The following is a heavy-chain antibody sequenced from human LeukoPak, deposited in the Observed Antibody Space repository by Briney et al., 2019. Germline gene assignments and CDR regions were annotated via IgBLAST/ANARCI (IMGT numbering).Heavy chain of an antibody. Sequence: GGSLRLSCVASGFTFSSYGMHWVRQAPGKGLEWVAVIWYDGTNKYYADSVKGRFTISRDSPKNTLYLQTNSLRAEDTAVYYCARAAYDNSGYLTLWGQGTLVTVSS. CDR3: ARAAYDNSGYLTL. J-gene: IGHJ4*02. V-gene: IGHV3-33*01. CDR1: GFTFSSYG. CDR2: IWYDGTNK. D-gene: IGHD3-22*01.